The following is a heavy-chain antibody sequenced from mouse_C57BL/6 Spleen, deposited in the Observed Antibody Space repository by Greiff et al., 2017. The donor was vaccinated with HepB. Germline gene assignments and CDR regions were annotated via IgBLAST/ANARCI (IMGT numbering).Heavy chain of an antibody. CDR3: ARVPSSPYWYFDV. D-gene: IGHD1-1*01. CDR2: IYPGDGDT. CDR1: GYAFSSSW. Sequence: QVQLQQSGPELVKPGASVKISCKASGYAFSSSWMNWVKQRPGKGLEWIGRIYPGDGDTNYNGKFKGKATLTADKSSSTAYMQLSSLTSEDSAVYFCARVPSSPYWYFDVWGTGTTVTVSS. V-gene: IGHV1-82*01. J-gene: IGHJ1*03.